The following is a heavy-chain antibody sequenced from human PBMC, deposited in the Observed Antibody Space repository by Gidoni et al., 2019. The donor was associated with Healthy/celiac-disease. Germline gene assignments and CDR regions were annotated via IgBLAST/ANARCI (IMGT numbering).Heavy chain of an antibody. CDR2: IWYDGSNK. D-gene: IGHD3-10*01. V-gene: IGHV3-33*01. Sequence: QVQLVESGGGVVQPGRSLRLSCAASGCTFSSYGMHWVRQAPGKGLEWVAVIWYDGSNKYYADSVKGRFTISRDNSKNTLYLQMNSLRAEDTAVYYCAREPLPGSAAAGSMDVWGQGTTVTVSS. CDR3: AREPLPGSAAAGSMDV. J-gene: IGHJ6*02. CDR1: GCTFSSYG.